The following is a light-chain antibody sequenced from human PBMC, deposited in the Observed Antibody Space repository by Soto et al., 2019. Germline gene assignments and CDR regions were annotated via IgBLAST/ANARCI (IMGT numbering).Light chain of an antibody. J-gene: IGKJ1*01. CDR2: AAS. CDR3: QQSYSTPRT. V-gene: IGKV1-39*01. CDR1: QSISTY. Sequence: DLQMTQSPSSLSASVGDTVTISCRASQSISTYLNWYQQKPGKAPKVLIYAASSLQSGVPSRFSGSGSGTDFTLTIRNLQPEDFATYYCQQSYSTPRTFGQGTKVEIK.